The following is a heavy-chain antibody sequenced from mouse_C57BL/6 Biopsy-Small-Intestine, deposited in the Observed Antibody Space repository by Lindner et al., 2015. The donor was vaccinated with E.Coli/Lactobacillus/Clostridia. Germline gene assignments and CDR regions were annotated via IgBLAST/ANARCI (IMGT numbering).Heavy chain of an antibody. CDR3: SRDGYDGAWFAF. D-gene: IGHD2-2*01. CDR1: GYTFSSFG. CDR2: IYPRSGNT. J-gene: IGHJ3*01. V-gene: IGHV1-81*01. Sequence: QLQESGAELARPGASVKLSCKASGYTFSSFGISWVKQRTGQGLEWIGEIYPRSGNTRYNDNFKGKATMTADKSSSTAYMQLSSLTSEDSAVFFCSRDGYDGAWFAFWGQGTLVTVSA.